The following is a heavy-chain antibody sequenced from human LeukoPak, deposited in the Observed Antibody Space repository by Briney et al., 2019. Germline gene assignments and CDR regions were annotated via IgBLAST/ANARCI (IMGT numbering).Heavy chain of an antibody. Sequence: PSETLSLTCAVSGYSISSGYYWGWIRQLPGKGLEWIGSIYHSGSTYYNPSLKSRVTISVDTSKNQFSLKLSSVTAADTAVYYCARHDMLWWVPSAFDIWGQGTMVTASS. D-gene: IGHD2-21*01. CDR3: ARHDMLWWVPSAFDI. CDR2: IYHSGST. V-gene: IGHV4-38-2*01. J-gene: IGHJ3*02. CDR1: GYSISSGYY.